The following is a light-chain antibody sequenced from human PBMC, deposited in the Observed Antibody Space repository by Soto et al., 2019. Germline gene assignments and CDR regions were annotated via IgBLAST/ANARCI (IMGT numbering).Light chain of an antibody. J-gene: IGKJ2*01. Sequence: DIQMNQSPSTLSAYVGDRVTITCRASQSIIDWLAWYQEKPGKAPNLLIYKASSLQSGVPSRFSGSGSGTEFTLTISSLQPDDFATYYCQQYKSYPYTFGQGTKLEI. CDR2: KAS. CDR3: QQYKSYPYT. CDR1: QSIIDW. V-gene: IGKV1-5*03.